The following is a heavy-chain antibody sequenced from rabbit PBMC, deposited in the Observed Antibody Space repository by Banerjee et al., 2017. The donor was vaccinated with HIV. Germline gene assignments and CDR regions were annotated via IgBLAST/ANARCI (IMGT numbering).Heavy chain of an antibody. CDR2: IYTGNGNT. J-gene: IGHJ4*01. CDR1: GFSFSSGYD. Sequence: QQQLEESGGGLVKPGGSLTLTCTASGFSFSSGYDMCWVRQAPGKGLEWIACIYTGNGNTYYASWAKGRFTISKTSSATVTLQMTSLTAADTATYFCARADTSGAGHAYAYFTLWGPGTLVTVS. D-gene: IGHD6-1*01. CDR3: ARADTSGAGHAYAYFTL. V-gene: IGHV1S45*01.